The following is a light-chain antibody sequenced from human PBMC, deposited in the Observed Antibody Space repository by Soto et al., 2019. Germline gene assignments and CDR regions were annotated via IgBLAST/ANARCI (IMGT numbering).Light chain of an antibody. J-gene: IGKJ5*01. CDR2: AAS. CDR3: QQLFDSPIT. CDR1: HSILHSNGYYY. Sequence: DILMTPSPLSLTVTAGESASIPCRSSHSILHSNGYYYLDWYLQKPGKAPKLLIYAASTLESGVPSRFSATVSGTEFSLTITSLQPEDFATYYCQQLFDSPITFGQGTRLEIK. V-gene: IGKV2-28*01.